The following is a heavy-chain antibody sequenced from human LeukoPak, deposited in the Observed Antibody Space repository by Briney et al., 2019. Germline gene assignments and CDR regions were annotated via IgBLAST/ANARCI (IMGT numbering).Heavy chain of an antibody. J-gene: IGHJ5*02. D-gene: IGHD2-2*01. Sequence: SSETLSLTCAVYGGSFSGYYWSWIRQPPGKGLEWIGEINHSGSINYNPSLKSRVTISVDTSKNQFSLKLSSVTAADTAVYYCARRGVVPAAMGGGNWFDPWGQGTLVTVSS. V-gene: IGHV4-34*01. CDR1: GGSFSGYY. CDR2: INHSGSI. CDR3: ARRGVVPAAMGGGNWFDP.